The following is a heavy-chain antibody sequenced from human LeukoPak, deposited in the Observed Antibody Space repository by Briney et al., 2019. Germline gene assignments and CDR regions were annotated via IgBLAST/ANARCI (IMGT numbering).Heavy chain of an antibody. J-gene: IGHJ4*02. V-gene: IGHV3-66*04. CDR3: ARLYYYNSGRSYPSIYFNY. CDR1: EFIVSINY. Sequence: PGGSLRLSCAASEFIVSINYMTWVRQAPGKGLEWVSLIYSRGDTKYANSVKGRFTISRDNAKNSLYLQMNTLRAEDTAKYYCARLYYYNSGRSYPSIYFNYWGQGTLVTVSS. D-gene: IGHD3-10*01. CDR2: IYSRGDT.